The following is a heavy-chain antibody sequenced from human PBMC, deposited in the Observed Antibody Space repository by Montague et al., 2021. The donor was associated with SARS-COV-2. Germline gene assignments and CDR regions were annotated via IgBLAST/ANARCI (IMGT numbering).Heavy chain of an antibody. V-gene: IGHV3-74*01. CDR2: ISTDGSTT. Sequence: SLRLSCAASGFTFSSYWMHWVRQAPGKGLVWLSRISTDGSTTSYAVSVKGRFTISRDNAKNTLYLQMNSLRAEDTAVYYCARVLGVGAPWYFDYWGQGTLVTVSS. CDR1: GFTFSSYW. D-gene: IGHD1-26*01. CDR3: ARVLGVGAPWYFDY. J-gene: IGHJ4*02.